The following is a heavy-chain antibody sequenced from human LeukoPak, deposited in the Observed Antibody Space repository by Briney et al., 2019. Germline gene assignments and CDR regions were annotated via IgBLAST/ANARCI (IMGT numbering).Heavy chain of an antibody. CDR3: AKRRVSSWYIDY. Sequence: GGSLRLSCAASGFTFSSYGMHWVRQAPGKGLEWVAVISYDGSNKYYADSVKGRFTISRDNSKNTLYLQMNSLRAEGTAVYYCAKRRVSSWYIDYWGQGTLVTVSS. V-gene: IGHV3-30*18. CDR1: GFTFSSYG. D-gene: IGHD6-13*01. J-gene: IGHJ4*02. CDR2: ISYDGSNK.